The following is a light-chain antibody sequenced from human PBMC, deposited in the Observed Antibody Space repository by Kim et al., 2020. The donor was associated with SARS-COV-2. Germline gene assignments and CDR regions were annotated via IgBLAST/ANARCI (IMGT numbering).Light chain of an antibody. Sequence: VAPGKTARITWGGNNIGSKSVHWYQQKPGQAPVLVIYYDSDRPSGIPERFSGSNSGNTATLTISRVEAGDEADYYCQVWDSSSDRVFGGGTQLTVL. J-gene: IGLJ3*02. CDR2: YDS. CDR3: QVWDSSSDRV. CDR1: NIGSKS. V-gene: IGLV3-21*04.